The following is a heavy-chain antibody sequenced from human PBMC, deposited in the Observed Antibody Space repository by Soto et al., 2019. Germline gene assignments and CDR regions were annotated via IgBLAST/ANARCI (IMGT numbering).Heavy chain of an antibody. J-gene: IGHJ5*02. CDR2: ISYDGGDK. CDR1: GFTFSSFA. Sequence: GGSLRLSCAASGFTFSSFAMHWVRQAPGKGLEWVALISYDGGDKYYADSVKGRFTISRDNSKNTLYLQMNSLRAEDTAVYYCARGFFEWLLSIAWFDPWGEGTMVTVSS. CDR3: ARGFFEWLLSIAWFDP. V-gene: IGHV3-30*04. D-gene: IGHD3-3*01.